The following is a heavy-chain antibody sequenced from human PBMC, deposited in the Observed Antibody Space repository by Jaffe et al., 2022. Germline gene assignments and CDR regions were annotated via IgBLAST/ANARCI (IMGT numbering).Heavy chain of an antibody. D-gene: IGHD4-17*01. CDR3: ARDGRRNGDYDQYYYYYYYMDV. Sequence: QVQLVQSGAEVKKPGSSVKVSCKASGGTFSSYAISWVRQAPGQGLEWMGGIIPIFGTANYAQKFQGRVTITTDESTSTAYMELSSLRSEDTAVYYCARDGRRNGDYDQYYYYYYYMDVWGKGTTVTVSS. J-gene: IGHJ6*03. CDR2: IIPIFGTA. V-gene: IGHV1-69*05. CDR1: GGTFSSYA.